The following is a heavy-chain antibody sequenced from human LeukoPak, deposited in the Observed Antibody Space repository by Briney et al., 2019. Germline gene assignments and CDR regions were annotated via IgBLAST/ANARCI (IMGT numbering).Heavy chain of an antibody. Sequence: ASVTVSCKASGYTFTSYYMHWVRQAPGQGLEWMGWISAYNGNTNYAQKLQGRVTMTTDTSTSTAYMELRSLRSDDTAVYYCARGRAGVSVRGVFGTGLWGQGTLVTVSS. V-gene: IGHV1-18*04. J-gene: IGHJ4*02. D-gene: IGHD3-10*01. CDR2: ISAYNGNT. CDR3: ARGRAGVSVRGVFGTGL. CDR1: GYTFTSYY.